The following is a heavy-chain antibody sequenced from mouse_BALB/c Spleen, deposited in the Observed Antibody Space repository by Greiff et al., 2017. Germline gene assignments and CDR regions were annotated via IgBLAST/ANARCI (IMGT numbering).Heavy chain of an antibody. CDR2: ISSGGGST. CDR3: ARHAPYYGSSLDY. V-gene: IGHV5-12-1*01. CDR1: GFAFSSYD. D-gene: IGHD1-1*01. Sequence: EVHLVESGGGLVKPGGSLKLSCAASGFAFSSYDMSWVRQTPEKRLEWVAYISSGGGSTYYPDTVKGRFTISRDNAKNTLYLQMSSLKSEDTAMYYCARHAPYYGSSLDYWGQGTTLTVSS. J-gene: IGHJ2*01.